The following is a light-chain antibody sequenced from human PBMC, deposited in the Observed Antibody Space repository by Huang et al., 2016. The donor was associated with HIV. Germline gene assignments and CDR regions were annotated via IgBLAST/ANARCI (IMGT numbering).Light chain of an antibody. CDR3: MQGLQTPPT. V-gene: IGKV2-28*01. CDR2: LTS. J-gene: IGKJ2*01. CDR1: QNLLHSSGHNR. Sequence: EIVMTQSPLSLPVSPGQPASISCTSSQNLLHSSGHNRLDWYLQKPVQSPQLLIFLTSTRASGVPDKFTGSGSGSNFTLSINKVQPDDVGIYYCMQGLQTPPTFGQGTKLEI.